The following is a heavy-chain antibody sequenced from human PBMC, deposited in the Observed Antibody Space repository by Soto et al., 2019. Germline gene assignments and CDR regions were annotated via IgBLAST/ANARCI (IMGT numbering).Heavy chain of an antibody. Sequence: GASVKVSCKASGYSFKSYGISWVRQAPGQGLEWMGWISAYNGNTNYAQKLQGRVTMTTDTSTSTAYMELRSLRSDDTAVYYCAREEPIVLMAFFDYWGQGTLVTVS. CDR2: ISAYNGNT. CDR1: GYSFKSYG. V-gene: IGHV1-18*04. D-gene: IGHD2-8*01. CDR3: AREEPIVLMAFFDY. J-gene: IGHJ4*02.